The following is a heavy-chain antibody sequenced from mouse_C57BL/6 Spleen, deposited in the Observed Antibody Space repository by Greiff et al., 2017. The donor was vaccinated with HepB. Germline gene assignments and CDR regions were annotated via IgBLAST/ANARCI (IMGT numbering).Heavy chain of an antibody. V-gene: IGHV5-17*01. Sequence: EVMLVESGGGLVKPGGSLKLSCAASGFTFSDYGMHWVRQAPEKGLEWVAYISSGSSTIYYADTVKGRFTISRDNSKNTLFLQLTSLMSEDTAMYYCARGSKGNAMDYWGQGTSVTVSS. CDR2: ISSGSSTI. CDR3: ARGSKGNAMDY. CDR1: GFTFSDYG. J-gene: IGHJ4*01. D-gene: IGHD1-1*01.